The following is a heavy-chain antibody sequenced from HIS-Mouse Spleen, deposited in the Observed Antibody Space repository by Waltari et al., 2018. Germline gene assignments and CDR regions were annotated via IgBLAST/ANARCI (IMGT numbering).Heavy chain of an antibody. CDR3: ARDFHDFWSGYYGGDKKHDAFDI. CDR2: IYTSGST. V-gene: IGHV4-4*07. Sequence: QVQLQESGPGLVKPSETLSLTCTVSGGSISSYYWSWIRQPAGKGLEWIGRIYTSGSTNLSPVINMRVTMSVETSKNQFSLKLRSVNAADTAVYYCARDFHDFWSGYYGGDKKHDAFDIWGQGTMVTVSS. D-gene: IGHD3-3*01. CDR1: GGSISSYY. J-gene: IGHJ3*02.